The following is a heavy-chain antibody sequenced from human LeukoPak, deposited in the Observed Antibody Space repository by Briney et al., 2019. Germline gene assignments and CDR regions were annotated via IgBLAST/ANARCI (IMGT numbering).Heavy chain of an antibody. CDR3: ARDVTYYDFWSGYENNDY. J-gene: IGHJ4*02. V-gene: IGHV3-21*01. D-gene: IGHD3-3*01. CDR1: GFTFSSYS. Sequence: GGSLRLSCAASGFTFSSYSMNWVRQAPGKGLEWVSSISSSSSYIYYADSVKGRFTISRDNAKNSLYLQMNSLRAEDTAVYYCARDVTYYDFWSGYENNDYWGQGTLVTVSS. CDR2: ISSSSSYI.